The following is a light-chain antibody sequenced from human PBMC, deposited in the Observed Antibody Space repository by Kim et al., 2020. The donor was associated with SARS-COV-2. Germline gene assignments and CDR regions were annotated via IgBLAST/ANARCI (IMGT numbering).Light chain of an antibody. J-gene: IGLJ3*02. Sequence: QLVLTLSPSASASLGASVKLTCTLSSGHSSYAIAWHQQQPEKGPRYLMKLNSDGSHSKGDGIPDRFSGSSSGAERYLTISSLQSEDEADYYCQTWGTGILVFGGGTQLTVL. CDR1: SGHSSYA. V-gene: IGLV4-69*01. CDR2: LNSDGSH. CDR3: QTWGTGILV.